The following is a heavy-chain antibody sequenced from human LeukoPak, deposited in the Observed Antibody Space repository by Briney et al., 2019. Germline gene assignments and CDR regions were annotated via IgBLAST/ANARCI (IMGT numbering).Heavy chain of an antibody. J-gene: IGHJ4*02. D-gene: IGHD2-21*02. CDR3: ARGHAIVVVTATADY. Sequence: GGSLRLSCAASGFTFSRYSMSWVRQAPGKGLEWVSSISSSSSYIYYADLVTGRFTISRDNAKNSLYLQMNSLRAEDTAVYYCARGHAIVVVTATADYWGQGTLVTVSS. CDR2: ISSSSSYI. CDR1: GFTFSRYS. V-gene: IGHV3-21*01.